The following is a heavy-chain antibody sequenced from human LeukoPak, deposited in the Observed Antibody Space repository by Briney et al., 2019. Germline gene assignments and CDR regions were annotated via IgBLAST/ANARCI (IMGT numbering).Heavy chain of an antibody. CDR1: GGSISSSSYY. CDR3: ARQWGVGYCSSTSCYTGAFDI. V-gene: IGHV4-39*01. CDR2: IYYSGST. Sequence: PSETLSLTCTVSGGSISSSSYYWGWIRQPPGKGLEWIGSIYYSGSTYYNPSLKSRVTISVDTSKNRFSLKLSSVTAADTAVYYCARQWGVGYCSSTSCYTGAFDIWGQGTMVTVSS. D-gene: IGHD2-2*02. J-gene: IGHJ3*02.